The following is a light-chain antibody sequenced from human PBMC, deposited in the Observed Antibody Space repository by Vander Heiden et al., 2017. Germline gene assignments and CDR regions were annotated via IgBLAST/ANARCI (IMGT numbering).Light chain of an antibody. V-gene: IGLV1-44*01. CDR3: AAWDDSLNGRV. Sequence: QSVPTQPPSASGTPGQRVTISCSGSSSNIGRNTVHWYQQLPGTAPKLLIYSNNQRPSGVPDRFSGSKSGTSASLAISGLQSEDEADYYCAAWDDSLNGRVFGGGTKLTVL. CDR1: SSNIGRNT. J-gene: IGLJ3*02. CDR2: SNN.